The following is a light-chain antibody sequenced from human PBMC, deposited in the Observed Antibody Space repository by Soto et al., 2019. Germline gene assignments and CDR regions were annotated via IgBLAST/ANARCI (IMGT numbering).Light chain of an antibody. Sequence: QSVLTQPASVSGSPGQSITISCTGTSSDVGGYNYVSWYQHHPGKAPKLMISDVSDRPSGVSDRFSGSKSGNTASLTISGLHAEDEADYYRSSYTSSSTLVFGGGTKLTVL. CDR1: SSDVGGYNY. V-gene: IGLV2-14*03. CDR3: SSYTSSSTLV. J-gene: IGLJ3*02. CDR2: DVS.